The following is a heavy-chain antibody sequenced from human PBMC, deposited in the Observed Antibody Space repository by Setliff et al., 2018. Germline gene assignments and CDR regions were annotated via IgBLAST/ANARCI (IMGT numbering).Heavy chain of an antibody. CDR2: INPSGGST. Sequence: ASVKVSCKASGYTFTSYYMHWVRQAPGQGLEWMGIINPSGGSTSYAQKFQGRVTMTRDTSTSTVYMELSSLRSEDTAVYYCATSIAAAALHDAFDIWGQGTMVTVSS. J-gene: IGHJ3*02. CDR1: GYTFTSYY. CDR3: ATSIAAAALHDAFDI. V-gene: IGHV1-46*01. D-gene: IGHD6-13*01.